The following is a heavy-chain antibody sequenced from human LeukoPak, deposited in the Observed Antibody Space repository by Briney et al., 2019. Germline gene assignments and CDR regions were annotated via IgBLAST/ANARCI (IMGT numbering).Heavy chain of an antibody. D-gene: IGHD1-26*01. Sequence: SETLSLTCTVSGDSITDYYWSWIRQPPGKGLEWIGYISYSGRATYNPSVKSGVTISLATSRTQFSLSLTSVTAADTAVYYCARVSAGGGSEWVDNWGQGTLVTVSS. J-gene: IGHJ5*02. CDR1: GDSITDYY. CDR3: ARVSAGGGSEWVDN. V-gene: IGHV4-59*01. CDR2: ISYSGRA.